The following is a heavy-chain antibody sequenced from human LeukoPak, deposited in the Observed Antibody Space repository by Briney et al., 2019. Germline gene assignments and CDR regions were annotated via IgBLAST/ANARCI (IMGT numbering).Heavy chain of an antibody. CDR2: ISSSSSYI. Sequence: GGSLRLSCAASGFTFSSYSMNWVRQAPGKGLEWVSSISSSSSYIYYADSVKGRFTISRDNAMNSLYLQMNSLRAEDTAVYYCARVGAAAGSRGGYFDYWGQGTLVTVSS. D-gene: IGHD6-13*01. CDR1: GFTFSSYS. CDR3: ARVGAAAGSRGGYFDY. J-gene: IGHJ4*02. V-gene: IGHV3-21*01.